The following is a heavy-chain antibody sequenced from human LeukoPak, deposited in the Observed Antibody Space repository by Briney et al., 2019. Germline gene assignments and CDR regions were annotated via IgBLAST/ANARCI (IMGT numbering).Heavy chain of an antibody. CDR2: ISYDGSNK. D-gene: IGHD2-15*01. J-gene: IGHJ5*02. V-gene: IGHV3-30-3*01. CDR3: ARDFPLYCSGGSCGYWFDP. CDR1: GFTFSSYA. Sequence: QPEGSLRLSCAASGFTFSSYAMHWVRQAPGKGLEWVAVISYDGSNKYYADSVKGRFTISRDNSKNTLYLQMNSLRAEDTAVYYCARDFPLYCSGGSCGYWFDPWGQGTLVTVSS.